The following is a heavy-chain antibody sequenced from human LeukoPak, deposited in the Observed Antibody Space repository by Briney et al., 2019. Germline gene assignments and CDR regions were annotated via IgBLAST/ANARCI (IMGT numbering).Heavy chain of an antibody. CDR1: GLTFSNYA. CDR3: AKGKSCGSVDWFDP. CDR2: IIGSGQRT. Sequence: GGSLRLSCAASGLTFSNYAMMWVRQAPGKGLEWVSSIIGSGQRTYYADSVQGRFTVSRDNSRNTLYLQMDSLRAADTALYYCAKGKSCGSVDWFDPWGQGTLVTVSS. J-gene: IGHJ5*02. V-gene: IGHV3-23*01. D-gene: IGHD6-25*01.